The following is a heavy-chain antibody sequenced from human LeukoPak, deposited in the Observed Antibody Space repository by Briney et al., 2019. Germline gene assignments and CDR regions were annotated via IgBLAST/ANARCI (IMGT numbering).Heavy chain of an antibody. CDR1: GFTFSGYS. CDR2: ISSSSSYI. J-gene: IGHJ3*02. D-gene: IGHD1-26*01. CDR3: ARDIGSRDAFDI. V-gene: IGHV3-21*04. Sequence: PGGSLRLSCAASGFTFSGYSMSWVRQAPGKGLEWVSFISSSSSYIYYADSVKGRFTISRDNAKNSLYLQMNSLRAEDTAVYYCARDIGSRDAFDIWGQGTMVTVSS.